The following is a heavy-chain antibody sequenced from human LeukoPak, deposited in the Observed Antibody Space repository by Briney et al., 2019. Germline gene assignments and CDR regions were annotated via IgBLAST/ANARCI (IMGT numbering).Heavy chain of an antibody. CDR3: ARSGGPSGSLGAFDY. CDR1: GGSFSGYY. J-gene: IGHJ4*02. CDR2: INHSGST. V-gene: IGHV4-34*01. D-gene: IGHD1-26*01. Sequence: SETLSLTCAVYGGSFSGYYWSWIRQPPGKGLEWIGEINHSGSTNYNPSLKSRVTISVDTSKNQFSLKLSSVTAADTAVYYCARSGGPSGSLGAFDYWGQGTLVTVSS.